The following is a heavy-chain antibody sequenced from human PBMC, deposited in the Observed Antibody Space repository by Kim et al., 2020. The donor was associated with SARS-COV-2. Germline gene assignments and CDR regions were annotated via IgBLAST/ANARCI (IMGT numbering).Heavy chain of an antibody. CDR1: GGSFSGYY. CDR3: ARAAGYSSGWSFDY. J-gene: IGHJ4*02. V-gene: IGHV4-34*01. D-gene: IGHD6-19*01. CDR2: INHSGST. Sequence: SETLSLTCAVYGGSFSGYYWSWIRQPPGKGLEWIGEINHSGSTNYNPSLKSRVTISVDTSKNQFSLKLSSVTAADTAVYYCARAAGYSSGWSFDYWGQGTLVTVSS.